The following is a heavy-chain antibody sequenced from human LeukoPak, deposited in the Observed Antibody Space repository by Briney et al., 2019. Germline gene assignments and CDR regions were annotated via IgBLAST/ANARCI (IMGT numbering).Heavy chain of an antibody. D-gene: IGHD2-2*01. CDR2: IYHSGST. CDR3: ARVGNDCSSTSCYDDSNWFDP. J-gene: IGHJ5*02. Sequence: SENLSLTCAVSGGSISSGGYSWSWIRQPPGKGLEWIGYIYHSGSTYYNPSLKSRVTISVDRSKNQFSLKLSSVTAADTAVYYCARVGNDCSSTSCYDDSNWFDPWGQGTLVTVSS. V-gene: IGHV4-30-2*01. CDR1: GGSISSGGYS.